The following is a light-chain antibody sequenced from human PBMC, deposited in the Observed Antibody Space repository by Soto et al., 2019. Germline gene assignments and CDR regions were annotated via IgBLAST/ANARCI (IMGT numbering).Light chain of an antibody. CDR3: QVWDSSVV. CDR2: KDS. Sequence: SYELTQPLSVSVALGQTARITGKGNNIGSKNVHWYQQKPGQAPVLVIYKDSNRPSGSPERFSGSNSGNTATLTISRAQAGDEADYYCQVWDSSVVFGGGTQLTVL. CDR1: NIGSKN. V-gene: IGLV3-9*01. J-gene: IGLJ2*01.